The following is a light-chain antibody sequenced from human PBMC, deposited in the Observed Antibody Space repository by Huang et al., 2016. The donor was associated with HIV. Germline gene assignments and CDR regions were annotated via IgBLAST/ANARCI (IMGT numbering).Light chain of an antibody. CDR2: LGS. CDR3: MQALQTPMFT. J-gene: IGKJ2*01. V-gene: IGKV2-28*01. Sequence: DIVMTQFPLSLPVIPEEPASISCRSSQSLQHSNGYNYLDWYVQKPGQSPQLLIYLGSTRASGVPDRFSGSGSGTDFTLKISRVEAEDVGIYYCMQALQTPMFTFGQGTKLEIK. CDR1: QSLQHSNGYNY.